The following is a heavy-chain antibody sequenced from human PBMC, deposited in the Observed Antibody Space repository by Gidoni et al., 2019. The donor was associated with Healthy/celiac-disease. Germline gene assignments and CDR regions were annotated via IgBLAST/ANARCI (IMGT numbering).Heavy chain of an antibody. CDR2: ISVNSGSI. D-gene: IGHD3-10*01. J-gene: IGHJ6*02. CDR3: AKDMGPYYYGSGSALSFLRPGMDV. Sequence: EVQLVESGGGLVQPGRSLRLSWSPSGFTFDDYAMHRVRPSPGKGMEWVSGISVNSGSIGYADSFKGRFTISRDNAKNSLYLQMNSLRAEDTDLYYCAKDMGPYYYGSGSALSFLRPGMDVWGQGTTVTVSS. V-gene: IGHV3-9*01. CDR1: GFTFDDYA.